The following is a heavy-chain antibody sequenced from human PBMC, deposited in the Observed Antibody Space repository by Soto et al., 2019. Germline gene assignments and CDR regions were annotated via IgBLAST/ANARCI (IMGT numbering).Heavy chain of an antibody. V-gene: IGHV3-23*01. Sequence: GGSLRLSCAASGFMFSGYAMSWVRQAPGKGLEWVSAISGSGGSTYYADSVKGRFTISRDNSKNTLYLQMNSLRAEDTAVYYCAVAARPFYYYYGMDVWGQGTTVTVSS. CDR2: ISGSGGST. CDR3: AVAARPFYYYYGMDV. J-gene: IGHJ6*02. D-gene: IGHD6-6*01. CDR1: GFMFSGYA.